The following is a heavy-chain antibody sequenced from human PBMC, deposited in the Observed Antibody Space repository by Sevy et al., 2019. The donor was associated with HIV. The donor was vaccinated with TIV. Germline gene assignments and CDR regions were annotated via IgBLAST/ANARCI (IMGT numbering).Heavy chain of an antibody. Sequence: GGSLRLSCVASEFRLSNYAMNWVRQAPGKGLEWVSGISGSGGSSYYADSVKGRFTISRDNSTNTLYLQMNSLGAEDTAMYYCAKDLYYDNSLFDYWGQGILVTVSS. V-gene: IGHV3-23*01. D-gene: IGHD3-22*01. CDR2: ISGSGGSS. CDR1: EFRLSNYA. J-gene: IGHJ4*02. CDR3: AKDLYYDNSLFDY.